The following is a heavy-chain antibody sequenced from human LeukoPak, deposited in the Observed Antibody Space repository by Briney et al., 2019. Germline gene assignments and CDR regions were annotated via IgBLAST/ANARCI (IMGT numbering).Heavy chain of an antibody. D-gene: IGHD1-26*01. V-gene: IGHV3-9*01. Sequence: GGSLRLSCAASGFTFDDYAMHWVRQAPGKGLEWVSGISWNSGSIGYADSVKGRFTISRDNAKNSLYLQMNSLRSDDTAVYYCARGVPWELRSHYYYMDVWGKGTTVTISS. CDR3: ARGVPWELRSHYYYMDV. J-gene: IGHJ6*03. CDR2: ISWNSGSI. CDR1: GFTFDDYA.